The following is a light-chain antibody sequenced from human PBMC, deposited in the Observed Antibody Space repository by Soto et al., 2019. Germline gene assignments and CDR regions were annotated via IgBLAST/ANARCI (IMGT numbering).Light chain of an antibody. CDR3: AAWDDSLSGVL. CDR2: RNN. J-gene: IGLJ2*01. Sequence: QSVLTQPPSASGTPGQRVTISCSGSSSNIESNYVYWYQHLPGTAPKLLIQRNNQRPSGVPDRFSGSKSGTSASLAISGLRSEDEADYYCAAWDDSLSGVLFGGGTQLTVL. V-gene: IGLV1-47*01. CDR1: SSNIESNY.